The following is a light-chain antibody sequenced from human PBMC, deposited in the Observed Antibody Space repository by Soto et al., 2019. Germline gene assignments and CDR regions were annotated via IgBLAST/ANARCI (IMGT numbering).Light chain of an antibody. CDR2: GAS. CDR3: QQYSNWPPFT. J-gene: IGKJ2*01. Sequence: IILTQSPATLSASPGEVASLSCRASQNVGTSLAWYQQKSGQAPRLLIYGASTRAAGVPARFSGSASGTKYTLASNSLQSEDVALYYCQQYSNWPPFTFGQGTRLESK. V-gene: IGKV3-15*01. CDR1: QNVGTS.